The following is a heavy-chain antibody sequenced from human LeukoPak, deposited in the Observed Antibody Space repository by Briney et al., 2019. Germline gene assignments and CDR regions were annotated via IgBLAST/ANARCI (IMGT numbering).Heavy chain of an antibody. D-gene: IGHD5-18*01. V-gene: IGHV1-18*01. Sequence: ASVEVSCKASGYTFTTYGINWVRQAPGQGLEWMGWISGYTGNTNYAQKIQGRVTMTTDTSTRTAYMELRSLRSDDTAVYYCARLITRGNSFGSDYWGQGTLVTASS. CDR3: ARLITRGNSFGSDY. J-gene: IGHJ4*02. CDR1: GYTFTTYG. CDR2: ISGYTGNT.